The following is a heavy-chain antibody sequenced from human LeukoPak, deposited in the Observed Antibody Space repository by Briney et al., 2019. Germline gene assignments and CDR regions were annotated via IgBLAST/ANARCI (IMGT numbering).Heavy chain of an antibody. V-gene: IGHV7-4-1*02. CDR3: ARDGVGYDAFDF. J-gene: IGHJ3*01. CDR2: IDTNTGNP. D-gene: IGHD5-18*01. CDR1: GYTSTSNYA. Sequence: ASVKVSCKASGYTSTSNYAMNWVRQAPGQGLEWMGWIDTNTGNPTYARGFTGRFVFSLDTSVSTAYLQISSLKAEDTAVYYCARDGVGYDAFDFWGQGTMVTVSS.